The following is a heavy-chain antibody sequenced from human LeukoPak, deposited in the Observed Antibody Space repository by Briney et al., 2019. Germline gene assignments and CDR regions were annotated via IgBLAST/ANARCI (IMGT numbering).Heavy chain of an antibody. CDR2: IIPIFGTA. J-gene: IGHJ4*02. D-gene: IGHD6-13*01. Sequence: GSSVKVSCKASGGTFSSYAISWVRQAPGQGLEWMGGIIPIFGTANYAQKFQGRVTITADESTSTAYMELSSLRSEDTAVYYCARAGSSPGIAAAGTGWLDWYCDYWGQGTLVTVSS. CDR1: GGTFSSYA. V-gene: IGHV1-69*01. CDR3: ARAGSSPGIAAAGTGWLDWYCDY.